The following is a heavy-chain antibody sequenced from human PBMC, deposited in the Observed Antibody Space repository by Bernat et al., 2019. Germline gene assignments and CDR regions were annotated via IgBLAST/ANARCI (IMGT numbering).Heavy chain of an antibody. V-gene: IGHV3-7*01. Sequence: EVQLVESGGGLVQPGGSLRLSCAVSGFSFSSYWMSWVRQAPGKGLEWVAKMKEDGSEKYYVDSLKGRFTISRDNAKNSLYLQMNSLRAEDTAVYYCARARYDFWGGFNNAFDVWGQGTMVTVSS. J-gene: IGHJ3*01. CDR3: ARARYDFWGGFNNAFDV. CDR2: MKEDGSEK. D-gene: IGHD3/OR15-3a*01. CDR1: GFSFSSYW.